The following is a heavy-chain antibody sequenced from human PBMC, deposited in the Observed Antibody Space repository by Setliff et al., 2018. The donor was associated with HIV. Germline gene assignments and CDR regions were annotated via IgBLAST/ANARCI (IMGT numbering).Heavy chain of an antibody. Sequence: SETLSLTCTVSGGSISSGGYYWSWIRQHPGKGLEWIGYIYHTGIPYYNPSLKSRVTISADSSTTQFSLKLISVTAADTAVYYCASGDYMDVWGKGITVTVSS. CDR3: ASGDYMDV. CDR1: GGSISSGGYY. V-gene: IGHV4-31*03. J-gene: IGHJ6*03. CDR2: IYHTGIP. D-gene: IGHD7-27*01.